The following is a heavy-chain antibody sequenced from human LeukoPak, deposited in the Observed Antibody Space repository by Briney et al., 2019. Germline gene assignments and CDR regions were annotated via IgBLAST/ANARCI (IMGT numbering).Heavy chain of an antibody. J-gene: IGHJ4*02. V-gene: IGHV3-30*04. CDR2: ISYDGSNK. CDR1: GFTFSSYA. CDR3: ARSSRWLRPLDY. D-gene: IGHD5-12*01. Sequence: GRSLRLSCAASGFTFSSYAMHWVRQAPGKGLEWVAVISYDGSNKYYADSVEGRFTISRDNSKNTLYLQMNSLRPEDTAVYYCARSSRWLRPLDYWGQGTLVTVSS.